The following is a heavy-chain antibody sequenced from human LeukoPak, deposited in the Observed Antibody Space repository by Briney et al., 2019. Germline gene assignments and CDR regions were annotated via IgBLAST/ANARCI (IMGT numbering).Heavy chain of an antibody. CDR1: GFAFSSYA. J-gene: IGHJ4*02. CDR3: AKNTFCSSSSCQTALDY. D-gene: IGHD2-15*01. CDR2: ISSTSTYM. V-gene: IGHV3-21*01. Sequence: PGGSLRLSCAASGFAFSSYAMSWVRQAPGKGLEWVSSISSTSTYMYYADSVKGRFTISRDNAKNSLFLQMNSLRAEDTAVYYCAKNTFCSSSSCQTALDYWGQGTLVTVSS.